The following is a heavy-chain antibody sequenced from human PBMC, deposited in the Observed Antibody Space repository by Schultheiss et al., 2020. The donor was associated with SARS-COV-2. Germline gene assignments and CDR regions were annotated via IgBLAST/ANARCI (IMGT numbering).Heavy chain of an antibody. V-gene: IGHV4-34*01. D-gene: IGHD6-13*01. CDR3: AREDRSSSGNNWFDP. CDR2: INHSGST. J-gene: IGHJ5*02. Sequence: SETLSLTCAVYGGSFSGYYWSWIRQPPGKGLEWIGEINHSGSTNYNPSLKSRVTMSVDTSNNQFSLNLRSVTAADTAVYYCAREDRSSSGNNWFDPWGQGTLVTVSS. CDR1: GGSFSGYY.